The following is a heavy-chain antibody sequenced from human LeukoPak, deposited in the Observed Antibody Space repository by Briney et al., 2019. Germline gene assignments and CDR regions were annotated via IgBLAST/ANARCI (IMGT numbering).Heavy chain of an antibody. Sequence: GGSLRLSCAASGFTVSSNYMSWVRQAPGKGLEWVSVIYSGGNTYYADSVKGRFTISRDNSKNTLYLQMNSLRPEDTAVYYCARENPYSSSSTSPYLDYWGQGTLVTVSS. J-gene: IGHJ4*02. V-gene: IGHV3-53*01. CDR2: IYSGGNT. CDR1: GFTVSSNY. CDR3: ARENPYSSSSTSPYLDY. D-gene: IGHD6-6*01.